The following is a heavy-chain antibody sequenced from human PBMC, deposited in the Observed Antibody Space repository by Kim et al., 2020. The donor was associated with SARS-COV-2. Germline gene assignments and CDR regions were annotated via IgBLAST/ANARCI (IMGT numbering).Heavy chain of an antibody. CDR1: GFTFSTYS. J-gene: IGHJ6*02. V-gene: IGHV3-21*01. Sequence: GGSLRLSCAASGFTFSTYSMNWVRQAPGKGLEWVSSISSTSAYIYYADSEKGRFTISRDNAKDSLYLQMNSLRAEDTAVYYCARNLVPTTKTYGMDVWGQGTTVTVSS. CDR3: ARNLVPTTKTYGMDV. CDR2: ISSTSAYI. D-gene: IGHD2-2*01.